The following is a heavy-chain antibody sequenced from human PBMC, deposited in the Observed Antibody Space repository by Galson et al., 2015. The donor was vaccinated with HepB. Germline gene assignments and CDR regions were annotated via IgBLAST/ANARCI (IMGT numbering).Heavy chain of an antibody. CDR1: GYTFTSNG. Sequence: SVKVSCKASGYTFTSNGITWVRQAPGQGLEWMGWISPNNGNTNYAQKLRGRVTMTTDTFTSIAYVELRSLKSDDTAVYYCARGGMGGMDVWGQGTTVTVSS. CDR3: ARGGMGGMDV. J-gene: IGHJ6*02. V-gene: IGHV1-18*04. D-gene: IGHD3-16*01. CDR2: ISPNNGNT.